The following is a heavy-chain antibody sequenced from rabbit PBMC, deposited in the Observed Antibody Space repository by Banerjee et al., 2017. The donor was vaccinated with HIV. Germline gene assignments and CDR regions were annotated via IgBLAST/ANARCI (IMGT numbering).Heavy chain of an antibody. D-gene: IGHD1-1*01. CDR2: IYPGSSSNT. V-gene: IGHV1S40*01. CDR1: GFDFSSYG. Sequence: QSLEESGGDLVQPGASLTLSCKASGFDFSSYGVSWVRQAPGKGLEWIAYIYPGSSSNTYYASWAKGRFTISKTSSTTVTLQMTSLTAADTATYFCTRGSNNNYRRFNLWGQGTLVTVS. CDR3: TRGSNNNYRRFNL. J-gene: IGHJ4*01.